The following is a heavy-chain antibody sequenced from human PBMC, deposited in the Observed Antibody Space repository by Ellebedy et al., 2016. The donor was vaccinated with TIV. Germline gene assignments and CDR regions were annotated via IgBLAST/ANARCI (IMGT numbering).Heavy chain of an antibody. J-gene: IGHJ4*02. CDR3: ARTGYYDSSGLRGCDY. Sequence: AASVKVSCKASGYTFTSYDINWVRQATGQGLEWMGWMNPNSGNTGYAQKFQGRVTMTRNTSISTAYMELSSLRSEDTAVYYCARTGYYDSSGLRGCDYWGQGTLVTVSS. D-gene: IGHD3-22*01. V-gene: IGHV1-8*01. CDR2: MNPNSGNT. CDR1: GYTFTSYD.